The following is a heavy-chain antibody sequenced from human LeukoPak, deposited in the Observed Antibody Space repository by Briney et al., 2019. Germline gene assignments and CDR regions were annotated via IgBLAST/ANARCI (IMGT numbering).Heavy chain of an antibody. CDR3: ARGFRNGPFDC. J-gene: IGHJ4*02. CDR2: INRNGGST. D-gene: IGHD2-8*01. V-gene: IGHV3-20*04. CDR1: GFTFDDYG. Sequence: GSLRLSCEASGFTFDDYGMSWVRQTPGKGLEWVSGINRNGGSTDYADSVKGRFTISRDNAKNSHFLQMNSLRVEDTALYYCARGFRNGPFDCWGQGTLVTVSS.